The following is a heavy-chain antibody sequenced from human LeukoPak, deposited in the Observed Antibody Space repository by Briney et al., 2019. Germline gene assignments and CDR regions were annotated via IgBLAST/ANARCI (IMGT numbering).Heavy chain of an antibody. CDR2: IKQDGSEK. D-gene: IGHD4-17*01. J-gene: IGHJ4*02. CDR3: ARDSHGDYLDY. CDR1: GFTFSHYA. Sequence: PGRSLRLSCEASGFTFSHYAMHWVRQSPGKGLEWVANIKQDGSEKYYVDSVKGRFTISRDNAKNSLYLQMNSLRAEDTAVYYCARDSHGDYLDYWGQGTLVTVSS. V-gene: IGHV3-7*01.